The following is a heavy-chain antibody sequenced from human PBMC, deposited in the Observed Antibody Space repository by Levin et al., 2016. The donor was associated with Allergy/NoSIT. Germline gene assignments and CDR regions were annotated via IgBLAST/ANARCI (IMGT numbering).Heavy chain of an antibody. D-gene: IGHD1-26*01. CDR2: ISYDGSNK. CDR3: ARASLLWVGASLIFDH. Sequence: WIRQPPGKGLEWVAVISYDGSNKYYTDSVKGRFTISRDNSKNTVYLQMNSLRPEDTAVFYCARASLLWVGASLIFDHWGQGTLVTVSS. V-gene: IGHV3-30*04. J-gene: IGHJ4*02.